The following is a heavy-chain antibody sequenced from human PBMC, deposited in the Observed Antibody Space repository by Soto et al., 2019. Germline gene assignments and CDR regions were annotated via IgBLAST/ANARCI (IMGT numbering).Heavy chain of an antibody. CDR3: ARDLAAVPRAFDY. J-gene: IGHJ4*02. D-gene: IGHD6-13*01. V-gene: IGHV4-59*01. CDR1: GGSISSYF. Sequence: NPSETLSLTCIVSGGSISSYFYIWVRQPPGKGLEWIGSVYYTGTTDYNPSLKSRVTISVDTSKTQFSLNLRSVTAADTAVYYCARDLAAVPRAFDYWGRGTLVTVSS. CDR2: VYYTGTT.